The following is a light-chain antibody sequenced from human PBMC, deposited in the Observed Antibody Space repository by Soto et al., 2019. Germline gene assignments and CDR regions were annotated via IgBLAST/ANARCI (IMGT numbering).Light chain of an antibody. J-gene: IGKJ1*01. V-gene: IGKV1-5*03. CDR2: RAS. CDR3: QQYSSDSP. Sequence: DIQMTQSPSTLSASVGDRVTITCRASQNINNWLAWYQQKPGKAPKLLIYRASSLENGVPSRFSGRGSGTDFIFTITSLQPDDFATYYCQQYSSDSPFGQGTKVEIK. CDR1: QNINNW.